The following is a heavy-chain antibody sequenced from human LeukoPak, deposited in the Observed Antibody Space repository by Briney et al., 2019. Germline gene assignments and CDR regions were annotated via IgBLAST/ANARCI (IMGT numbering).Heavy chain of an antibody. D-gene: IGHD3-16*02. J-gene: IGHJ3*02. Sequence: SETLSLTCAVYGGSFSGYYWSWIRQPPGKGLEWIGEINHSGSTNYNPSLKSRVTISVDTSKNQFSLKLSSVTAADTAVYYCARTQSTPYDYVWGSYRYMPGAFDIWGQGTMVTVSS. CDR3: ARTQSTPYDYVWGSYRYMPGAFDI. CDR2: INHSGST. V-gene: IGHV4-34*01. CDR1: GGSFSGYY.